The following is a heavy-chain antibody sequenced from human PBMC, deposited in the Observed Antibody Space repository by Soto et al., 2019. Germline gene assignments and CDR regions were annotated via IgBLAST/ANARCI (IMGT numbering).Heavy chain of an antibody. J-gene: IGHJ2*01. Sequence: EVQLVESGGGLVQPGGSLRLSCAASGFTFSTYWMSWLRQAPGKGLEWVANIQQDGGDKYHVDSVKGRFTISRDNVKNTLYVQMISLRTEDTAVYHCARQALGVPPKHGSGHWLGYFDLRGRGTLVTVSS. CDR3: ARQALGVPPKHGSGHWLGYFDL. CDR1: GFTFSTYW. CDR2: IQQDGGDK. V-gene: IGHV3-7*05. D-gene: IGHD6-19*01.